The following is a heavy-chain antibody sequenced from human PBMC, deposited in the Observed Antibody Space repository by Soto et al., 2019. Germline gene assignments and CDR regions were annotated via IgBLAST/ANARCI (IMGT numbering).Heavy chain of an antibody. J-gene: IGHJ6*02. CDR2: IYYSGST. CDR3: VQVRGVNRPRYYYYYMDG. D-gene: IGHD3-10*01. V-gene: IGHV4-30-4*01. CDR1: GGSISSGEYY. Sequence: QVQLQESGPGLVKPSQTLSLTCTVSGGSISSGEYYWSWIRQPPGKGLEWIGYIYYSGSTYYNPSLKSRLTISIDTSKNQFSRKLSSVTAADTAVYYCVQVRGVNRPRYYYYYMDGWGQETTVTVSS.